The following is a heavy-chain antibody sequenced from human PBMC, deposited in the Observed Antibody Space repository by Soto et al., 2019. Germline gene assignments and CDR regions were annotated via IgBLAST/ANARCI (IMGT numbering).Heavy chain of an antibody. Sequence: ASVKPSCKDSGYTYTSNGISWVRQAPKQGLEWMGWISAYSGNTRYPENLQGRVTMTTDTSTSTAYMELRSLRSDDTAVYYCAREMWTRSGPQNFFDYWGQGALVTVSS. V-gene: IGHV1-18*01. J-gene: IGHJ4*02. CDR1: GYTYTSNG. CDR3: AREMWTRSGPQNFFDY. CDR2: ISAYSGNT. D-gene: IGHD6-25*01.